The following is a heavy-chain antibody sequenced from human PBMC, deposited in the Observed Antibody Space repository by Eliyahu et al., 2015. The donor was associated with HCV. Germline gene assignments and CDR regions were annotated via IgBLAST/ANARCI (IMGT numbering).Heavy chain of an antibody. V-gene: IGHV3-15*01. J-gene: IGHJ3*02. CDR3: TTAPYYYDSSGYYGDEAFDI. CDR1: GFTFSNAW. Sequence: EVQLVESGGGLVKPGGSLRLSCAAAGFTFSNAWXSWXRQAPGKGLEWVGRIKSKTDGGTTDYAAPVKGRFTISRDDSKNTLYLQMNSLKTEDTAVYYCTTAPYYYDSSGYYGDEAFDIWGQGTMVTVSS. CDR2: IKSKTDGGTT. D-gene: IGHD3-22*01.